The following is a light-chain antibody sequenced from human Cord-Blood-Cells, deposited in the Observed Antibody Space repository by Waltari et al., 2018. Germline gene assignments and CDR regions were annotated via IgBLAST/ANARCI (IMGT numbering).Light chain of an antibody. J-gene: IGKJ1*01. Sequence: DIVMTQSPDSLTVSLGERATINCKSSQSVLYNSNNKNYLAWYQQKPGQPPKLLIYWASTRESGVPDRFSGSGSGTDFTLTISRLQAEDVAVYYCQQYYSTPWTFGQGTKVESK. CDR1: QSVLYNSNNKNY. CDR3: QQYYSTPWT. V-gene: IGKV4-1*01. CDR2: WAS.